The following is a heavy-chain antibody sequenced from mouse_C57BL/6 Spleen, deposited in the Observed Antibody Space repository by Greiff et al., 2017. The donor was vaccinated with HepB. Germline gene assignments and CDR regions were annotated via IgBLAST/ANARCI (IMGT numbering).Heavy chain of an antibody. Sequence: VKLMESGAELVKPGASVKISCKASGYAFSSYWMNWVKQRPGKGLEWIGQIYPGDGDTNYNGKFKGKATLTADKSSSTAYMQLSSLTSEDSAVYFCARCRRDAMDYWGQGTSVTVSS. CDR1: GYAFSSYW. CDR2: IYPGDGDT. J-gene: IGHJ4*01. V-gene: IGHV1-80*01. CDR3: ARCRRDAMDY.